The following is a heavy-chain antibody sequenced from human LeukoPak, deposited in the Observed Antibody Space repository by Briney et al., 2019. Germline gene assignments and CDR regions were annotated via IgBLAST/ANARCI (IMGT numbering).Heavy chain of an antibody. J-gene: IGHJ4*02. V-gene: IGHV4-59*01. CDR3: ARVSLKHYGSGTFDY. Sequence: PSETLSLTCTVSGGSISSYYWSWIRQPPGKGLEWIGYIYCSGSTNYNPSLKSRVTISVDTSKNQFSLKLSSVTAADTAVYYCARVSLKHYGSGTFDYWGQGTLVTVSS. D-gene: IGHD3-10*01. CDR2: IYCSGST. CDR1: GGSISSYY.